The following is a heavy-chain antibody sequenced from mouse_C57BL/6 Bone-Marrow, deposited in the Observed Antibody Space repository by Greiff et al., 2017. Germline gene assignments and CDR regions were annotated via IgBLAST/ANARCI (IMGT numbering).Heavy chain of an antibody. CDR2: ISSGGSYT. V-gene: IGHV5-6*01. J-gene: IGHJ3*01. CDR3: ARQRLRAWFAY. Sequence: EVQLVESGGDLVKPGGSLKLSCAASGFTFSSYGMSWVRQTPDKRLEWVATISSGGSYTYYPDSVKGRFTISRDNAKNTLYLQMSSLKSEDTARYYCARQRLRAWFAYWGQGTLVTVSA. CDR1: GFTFSSYG. D-gene: IGHD1-1*01.